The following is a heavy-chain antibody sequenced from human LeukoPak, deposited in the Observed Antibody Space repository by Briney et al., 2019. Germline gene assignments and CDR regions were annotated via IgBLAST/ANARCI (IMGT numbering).Heavy chain of an antibody. Sequence: SETLSLTCSVSGGSIGSGSYYWSWIRQPAGKGLEWIGRIYSSGSTNYNPSLKSRVTISVDTSKNQFSLKLSSVTAADTAVYYCARALFPRLGYNTVGYWGQGTLVTVSS. CDR2: IYSSGST. D-gene: IGHD5-18*01. J-gene: IGHJ4*02. CDR1: GGSIGSGSYY. CDR3: ARALFPRLGYNTVGY. V-gene: IGHV4-61*02.